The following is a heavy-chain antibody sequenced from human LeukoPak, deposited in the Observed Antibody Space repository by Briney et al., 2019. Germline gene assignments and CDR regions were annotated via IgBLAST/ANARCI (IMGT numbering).Heavy chain of an antibody. V-gene: IGHV3-21*01. Sequence: RPGGSLRLSCAASGFTFSSYSMNWVRRAPGKGLEWVASISSSSTYIYYADSVKGRFTISRDNAKNSLYLQMNSLRAEDTAVYYCARERVDYGDWSRYYHYGMDVWGQGTTVTVTS. CDR3: ARERVDYGDWSRYYHYGMDV. D-gene: IGHD4-17*01. CDR2: ISSSSTYI. CDR1: GFTFSSYS. J-gene: IGHJ6*02.